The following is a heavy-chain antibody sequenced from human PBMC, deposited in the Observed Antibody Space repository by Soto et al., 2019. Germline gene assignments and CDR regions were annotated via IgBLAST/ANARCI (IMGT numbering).Heavy chain of an antibody. D-gene: IGHD6-6*01. CDR2: ISSSSSYI. Sequence: PGGSLRLSCAASGFTFSSYSMNWVRQAPGKGLEWVSSISSSSSYIYYADSVKGRFTISRDNAKNSLYLQMNSLRAEDTAVYYCASLAARDYYYYYMDVWGKGTTVTVSS. J-gene: IGHJ6*03. CDR1: GFTFSSYS. V-gene: IGHV3-21*01. CDR3: ASLAARDYYYYYMDV.